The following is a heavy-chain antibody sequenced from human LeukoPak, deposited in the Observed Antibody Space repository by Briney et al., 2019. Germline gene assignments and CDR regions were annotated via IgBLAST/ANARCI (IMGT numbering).Heavy chain of an antibody. CDR1: GFTFSSYG. D-gene: IGHD3-10*01. CDR2: IRYDGSNK. Sequence: PGGSLRLSCAASGFTFSSYGMHWVRQAPGKGLEWVAFIRYDGSNKYYADSVKGRFTISRDNSKNTLYLQMNSLRAEDTAVYYCAKCGTLGSSYWYFDLWGRGTLVTVSS. V-gene: IGHV3-30*02. CDR3: AKCGTLGSSYWYFDL. J-gene: IGHJ2*01.